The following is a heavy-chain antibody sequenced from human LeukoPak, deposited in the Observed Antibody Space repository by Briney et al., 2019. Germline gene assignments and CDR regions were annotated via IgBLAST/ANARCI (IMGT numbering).Heavy chain of an antibody. CDR1: GYTFTGYY. V-gene: IGHV1-18*04. CDR2: ISAYNGNT. Sequence: GASVKVSCKASGYTFTGYYMHWVRQAPGQGLEWMGWISAYNGNTNYAQKLQGRVTMTTDTSTSTAYMELRSLRSDDTAVYYCARDDQVTGNWFDPWGQGTLVTVSS. J-gene: IGHJ5*02. CDR3: ARDDQVTGNWFDP. D-gene: IGHD5-18*01.